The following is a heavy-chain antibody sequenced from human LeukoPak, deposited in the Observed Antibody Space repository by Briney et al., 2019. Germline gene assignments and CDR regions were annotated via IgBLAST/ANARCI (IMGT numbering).Heavy chain of an antibody. Sequence: GGSLRLSCAASAFTFSSYGMSWVRQAPGKGLEWVSAISGDGRDIFYADAVKGRFTISRDNSKNTLYLQMNSLRDEDTALYSCAIHGGGTIRIEDFDVWGQGTMVTISS. J-gene: IGHJ3*01. D-gene: IGHD3-3*01. CDR3: AIHGGGTIRIEDFDV. CDR2: ISGDGRDI. CDR1: AFTFSSYG. V-gene: IGHV3-23*01.